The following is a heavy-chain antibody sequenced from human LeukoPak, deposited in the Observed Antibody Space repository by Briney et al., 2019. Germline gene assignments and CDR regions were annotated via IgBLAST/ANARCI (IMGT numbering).Heavy chain of an antibody. J-gene: IGHJ4*02. CDR2: ISYDAENE. Sequence: GGSLRLSCAASAFTFNSFAMHWVRLAPGKGLEWVAAISYDAENEFYADSVRGRFAISRDNSENTLHLQLDSLRAEDTGVFYCARARCSSTDCPPDYWGQGTLSPSPQ. V-gene: IGHV3-30*08. D-gene: IGHD2-2*01. CDR1: AFTFNSFA. CDR3: ARARCSSTDCPPDY.